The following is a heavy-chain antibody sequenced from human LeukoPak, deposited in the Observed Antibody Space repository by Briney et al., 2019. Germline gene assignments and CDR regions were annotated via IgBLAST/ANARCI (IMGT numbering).Heavy chain of an antibody. CDR3: AKTVSQYSYGYVFDY. J-gene: IGHJ4*02. V-gene: IGHV3-30*18. CDR2: ISYDGSNK. D-gene: IGHD5-18*01. CDR1: GFTFSSYG. Sequence: PGGSLRLSCAASGFTFSSYGMHWVRQAPGKGLEWVAVISYDGSNKYYADSVKGRFTISRDNSKNTLYLQMNSLRAEDTAVYYCAKTVSQYSYGYVFDYWGQGTLVTVSS.